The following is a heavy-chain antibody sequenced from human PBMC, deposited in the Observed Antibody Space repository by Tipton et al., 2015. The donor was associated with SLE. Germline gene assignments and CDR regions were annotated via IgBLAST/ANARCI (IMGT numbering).Heavy chain of an antibody. J-gene: IGHJ2*01. CDR3: ARDRHDYEEGYFDL. V-gene: IGHV3-53*05. Sequence: GSLRLSCAASGFTVSSNYMSWVRQAPGKGLEWVSVIYSGGSTYYADSVKGRFTISRDNSKNTLYLQMNSLRAEDTAVYYCARDRHDYEEGYFDLWGRGTLVTVSS. CDR1: GFTVSSNY. CDR2: IYSGGST. D-gene: IGHD4-17*01.